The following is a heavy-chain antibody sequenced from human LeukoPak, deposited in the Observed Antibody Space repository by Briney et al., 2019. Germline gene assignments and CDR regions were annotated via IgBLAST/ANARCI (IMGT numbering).Heavy chain of an antibody. J-gene: IGHJ5*02. CDR1: GGSINYYY. CDR3: ARTDPVAGSHWFDP. V-gene: IGHV4-59*01. D-gene: IGHD6-19*01. CDR2: IYYSGGT. Sequence: SETLSLTCTVSGGSINYYYWMWIRQPPGKGLEWIGYIYYSGGTHYNPSLKSRVTMLVDTSKNQFSLKLTAVTAADTAVYYCARTDPVAGSHWFDPWGQGTLVTVSS.